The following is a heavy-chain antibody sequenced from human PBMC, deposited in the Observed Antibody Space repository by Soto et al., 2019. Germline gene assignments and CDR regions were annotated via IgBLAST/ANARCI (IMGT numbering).Heavy chain of an antibody. J-gene: IGHJ6*02. CDR2: IYYSGST. Sequence: PSETLSLTCTVSGGSISSGGYYWSWIRQHPGKGLEWIGYIYYSGSTYYNPSLKSRVTISVDTSKNQFSLKLSSVTAADTAVYYCARAGETARDYYYYGMDVWGQGTTVTV. D-gene: IGHD2-21*02. V-gene: IGHV4-31*03. CDR1: GGSISSGGYY. CDR3: ARAGETARDYYYYGMDV.